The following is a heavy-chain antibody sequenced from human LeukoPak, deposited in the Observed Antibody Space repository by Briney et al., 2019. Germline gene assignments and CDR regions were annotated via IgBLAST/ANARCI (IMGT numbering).Heavy chain of an antibody. V-gene: IGHV3-23*01. CDR1: GFTFSSSA. CDR2: ISGSGGST. D-gene: IGHD2-21*02. J-gene: IGHJ4*02. Sequence: GGSLRLSCAASGFTFSSSAMSWVRQAPGKGLEWVSAISGSGGSTYYADSVKGRFTISRDNAKNSLYLQMNSLRADDTAVYYCARGGSTVVVTATTRNFDYWGQGTLVTVSS. CDR3: ARGGSTVVVTATTRNFDY.